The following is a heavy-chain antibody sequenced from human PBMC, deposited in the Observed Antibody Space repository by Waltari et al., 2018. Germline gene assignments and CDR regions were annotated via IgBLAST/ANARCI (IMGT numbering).Heavy chain of an antibody. J-gene: IGHJ4*02. D-gene: IGHD3-10*01. CDR1: GFNFSTYA. CDR3: ARVPRGSIIPSLYYFDY. CDR2: ISYDGTYK. V-gene: IGHV3-30*16. Sequence: QVQLVESGGAVVKPGRSLRLSCAASGFNFSTYALHWVRQAPGKGLEWVAFISYDGTYKYYADSLRGRFTISRDNSKKTLFLQVNSLITDDTALYYCARVPRGSIIPSLYYFDYWGQGTLVTVSS.